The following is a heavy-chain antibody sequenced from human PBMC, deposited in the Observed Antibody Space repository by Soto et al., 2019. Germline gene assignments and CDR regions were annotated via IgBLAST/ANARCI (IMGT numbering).Heavy chain of an antibody. J-gene: IGHJ4*02. Sequence: SETLSLTCTVSGGSINSGGFYWSWIRQHPGKGLEWIGYIYYSGSTLYNPSLKSRVALSADTSKNQFSLKLISVTAADTAMYYCARVDSSGSYFDYWGQGTLVTVSS. V-gene: IGHV4-61*08. CDR3: ARVDSSGSYFDY. CDR2: IYYSGST. CDR1: GGSINSGGFY. D-gene: IGHD3-22*01.